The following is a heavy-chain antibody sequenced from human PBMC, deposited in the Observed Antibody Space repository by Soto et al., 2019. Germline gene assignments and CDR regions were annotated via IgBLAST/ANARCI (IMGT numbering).Heavy chain of an antibody. CDR3: ARGRRVRYAFDI. CDR1: GSSFRDYY. J-gene: IGHJ3*02. CDR2: INHRGTT. Sequence: QEQVQQWGAGLLKPSETLSLTCEVFGSSFRDYYWSWIRQTPGKGLEWIGQINHRGTTDYSPSLRSRLTLSVDTSKNQFSLKLTSVTAADTSMYYCARGRRVRYAFDIWGQGTLVTVSS. V-gene: IGHV4-34*01.